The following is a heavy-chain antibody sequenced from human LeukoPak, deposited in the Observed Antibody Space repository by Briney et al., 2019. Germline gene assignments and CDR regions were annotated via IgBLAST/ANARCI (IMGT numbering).Heavy chain of an antibody. J-gene: IGHJ4*02. V-gene: IGHV3-7*03. Sequence: GGPLRLSCAASGFTFSSYWMSWVRQAPGKGLEWVANIKQDGSEKYYVDSVKGRFTISRDNSKNTLYLQMNSLRAEDTAVYYCAKGSISSGWFSHFDYWGQGTLVTVSS. CDR3: AKGSISSGWFSHFDY. CDR2: IKQDGSEK. CDR1: GFTFSSYW. D-gene: IGHD6-19*01.